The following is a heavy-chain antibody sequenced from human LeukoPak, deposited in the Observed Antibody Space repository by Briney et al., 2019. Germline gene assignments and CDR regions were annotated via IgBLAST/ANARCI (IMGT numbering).Heavy chain of an antibody. J-gene: IGHJ4*02. D-gene: IGHD6-19*01. V-gene: IGHV3-30*02. CDR2: IRYDGSNK. CDR1: GFTFSSYG. CDR3: AKGGARISVAGKGIDY. Sequence: GASLRLSCAAAGFTFSSYGMHWVRQAPGKGLEWVAFIRYDGSNKYYADSVKGRFTISRDNSKNTLYLQMNSLRAEDTAVYYCAKGGARISVAGKGIDYWGEGTLVTVSS.